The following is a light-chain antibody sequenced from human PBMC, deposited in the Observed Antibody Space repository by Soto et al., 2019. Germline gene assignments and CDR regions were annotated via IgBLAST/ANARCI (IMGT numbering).Light chain of an antibody. CDR3: QQYGSSPWT. Sequence: ENVLTQSPGTLSLSPGGRATLSCRASQSVSSGHLAWYQQKPGQAPRLLIYGVSIRATGIPDRFSGSGSGTDFALTISRLEPEDFAVYYCQQYGSSPWTFGQGTKVEI. J-gene: IGKJ1*01. V-gene: IGKV3-20*01. CDR1: QSVSSGH. CDR2: GVS.